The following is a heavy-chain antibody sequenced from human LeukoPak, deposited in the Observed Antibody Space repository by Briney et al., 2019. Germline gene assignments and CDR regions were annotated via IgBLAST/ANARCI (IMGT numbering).Heavy chain of an antibody. Sequence: GGSLRLSCAASGFTFSSYGMHWVRQAPGKGLEWVSAISGSGGSTYYADSVKGRFTVSRDNFKNTLYLQMNSLRAEDTAVYYCAKDPGPMTTVVTPTDYWGQGTLVTVSS. V-gene: IGHV3-23*01. J-gene: IGHJ4*02. CDR1: GFTFSSYG. CDR2: ISGSGGST. D-gene: IGHD4-23*01. CDR3: AKDPGPMTTVVTPTDY.